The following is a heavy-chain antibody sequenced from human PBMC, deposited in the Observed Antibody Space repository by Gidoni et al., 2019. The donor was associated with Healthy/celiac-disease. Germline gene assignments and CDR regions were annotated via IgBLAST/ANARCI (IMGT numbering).Heavy chain of an antibody. Sequence: EVQLVQSGAEVKKPGESLKISCKGSGYSFTSYWIGWVRQMPGKGLEWMGIIYPGDSDTRYSPSFQCQVTISADKSISTAYLQWSSLKASDTAMYYCARRCYDILTGYSGFDPWGQGTLVTVSS. CDR2: IYPGDSDT. D-gene: IGHD3-9*01. J-gene: IGHJ5*02. V-gene: IGHV5-51*01. CDR1: GYSFTSYW. CDR3: ARRCYDILTGYSGFDP.